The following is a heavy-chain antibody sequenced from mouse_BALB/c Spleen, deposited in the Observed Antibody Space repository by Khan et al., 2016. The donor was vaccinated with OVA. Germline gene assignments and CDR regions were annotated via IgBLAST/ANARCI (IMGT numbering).Heavy chain of an antibody. J-gene: IGHJ2*01. V-gene: IGHV1-87*01. CDR3: AKWGITTEYFDY. Sequence: QVQLQQSGTELARPGASVKLSCKASGYTFTSYWMQWVKQRPGQGLEWIGAIYPGDGNSRYTQMFKDQATLTVDKSSSTAYMQLSSLSSEDSAVLYWAKWGITTEYFDYWGQGTTLTVSS. CDR1: GYTFTSYW. CDR2: IYPGDGNS. D-gene: IGHD1-1*01.